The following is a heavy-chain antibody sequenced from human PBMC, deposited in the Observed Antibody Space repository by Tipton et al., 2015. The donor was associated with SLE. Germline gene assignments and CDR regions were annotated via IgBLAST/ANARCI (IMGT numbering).Heavy chain of an antibody. Sequence: SLRLSCAASGFTFSNYWMHWVRQAPGKGLVWVSRINGVGSITSYADSVKGRFTISRDNAKNTLYLQMNSLRAEATAVYYCARDLYSSSPRGSFDYWGQGTLVTVSS. V-gene: IGHV3-74*01. CDR1: GFTFSNYW. CDR2: INGVGSIT. D-gene: IGHD6-13*01. CDR3: ARDLYSSSPRGSFDY. J-gene: IGHJ4*02.